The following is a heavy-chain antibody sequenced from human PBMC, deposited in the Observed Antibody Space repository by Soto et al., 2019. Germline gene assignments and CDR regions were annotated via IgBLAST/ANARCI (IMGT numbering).Heavy chain of an antibody. Sequence: SETLSLTCAVYGGSFSGYYWSWIRQPPGKGLEWIGEINHSGSTNYNPSLKSRVTISVDTSKNQFSLKLSSVTAADTAVYYCARRIIVVVPAAIRTNWFDPWGQGTLVTVSS. V-gene: IGHV4-34*01. D-gene: IGHD2-2*01. CDR2: INHSGST. CDR3: ARRIIVVVPAAIRTNWFDP. J-gene: IGHJ5*02. CDR1: GGSFSGYY.